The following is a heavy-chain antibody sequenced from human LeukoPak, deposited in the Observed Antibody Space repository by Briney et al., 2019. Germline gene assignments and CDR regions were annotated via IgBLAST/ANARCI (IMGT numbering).Heavy chain of an antibody. J-gene: IGHJ6*02. Sequence: PGRSLRLSCAASGFTFSSYGMHWVRQAPGKGLEWVAVISYDGSNKYYADSVKGRFTISRDNSKNTLYLQMNSLRVEDTALYYCVKAYGTNSNYYYGMDVWGQGTTVTVSS. CDR3: VKAYGTNSNYYYGMDV. V-gene: IGHV3-30*18. CDR2: ISYDGSNK. CDR1: GFTFSSYG. D-gene: IGHD2-8*01.